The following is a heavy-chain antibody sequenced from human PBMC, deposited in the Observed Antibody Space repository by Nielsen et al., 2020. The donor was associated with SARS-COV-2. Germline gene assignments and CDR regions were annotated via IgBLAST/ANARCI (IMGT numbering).Heavy chain of an antibody. CDR3: ARCGYCSSTSCYDVGFDP. CDR1: GYSISSGYY. J-gene: IGHJ5*02. CDR2: IYHSGST. D-gene: IGHD2-2*01. V-gene: IGHV4-38-2*02. Sequence: SETLSLTCTVSGYSISSGYYWGWIRQPPGKGLEWIGSIYHSGSTYYNPSLKSRVTISVDTSKNQFSLKLSSVTAADTAVYYCARCGYCSSTSCYDVGFDPWGQGTLVTVSS.